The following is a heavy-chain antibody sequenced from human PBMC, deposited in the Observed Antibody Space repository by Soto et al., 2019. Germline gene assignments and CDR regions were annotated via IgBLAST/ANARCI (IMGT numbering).Heavy chain of an antibody. J-gene: IGHJ6*02. Sequence: GVSLRLSCAASGFTFSSYGMHWVRQAPGKGPEWVAVISYDGSNKYYADSVKGRFTISRDNSKNTLYLQMNSLRAEDTAVYYCAKDRRPNYYYGMDVWGQGTTVTVSS. CDR3: AKDRRPNYYYGMDV. CDR2: ISYDGSNK. V-gene: IGHV3-30*18. D-gene: IGHD6-25*01. CDR1: GFTFSSYG.